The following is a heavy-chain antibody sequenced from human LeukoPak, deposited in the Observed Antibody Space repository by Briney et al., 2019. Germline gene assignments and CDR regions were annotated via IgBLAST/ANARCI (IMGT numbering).Heavy chain of an antibody. CDR1: GFTFSTYA. J-gene: IGHJ4*02. D-gene: IGHD6-19*01. CDR2: ITGSGSNT. CDR3: AKTSGWPYYFDY. Sequence: GGSLRLACAASGFTFSTYAVSWVRQAPGKGLEWVSAITGSGSNTYYADSVKGRFTTSRDNSKNTVYLQVNSLRAEDTAEYYCAKTSGWPYYFDYWGQGTLLTVSS. V-gene: IGHV3-23*01.